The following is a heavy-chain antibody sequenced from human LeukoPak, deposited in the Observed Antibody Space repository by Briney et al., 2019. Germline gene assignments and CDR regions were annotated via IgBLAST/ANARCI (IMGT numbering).Heavy chain of an antibody. CDR3: ARDRPKLRFLEWSQYYFDY. Sequence: GASVKVSCKASGYTFTGDYMHWVRQAPGQGLEWMGWINPNSGGTNYAQKFQGRVTMTRDTSISTAYMELSRLRSDDTAVYYCARDRPKLRFLEWSQYYFDYWGQGTLVTVSS. J-gene: IGHJ4*02. D-gene: IGHD3-3*01. CDR1: GYTFTGDY. CDR2: INPNSGGT. V-gene: IGHV1-2*02.